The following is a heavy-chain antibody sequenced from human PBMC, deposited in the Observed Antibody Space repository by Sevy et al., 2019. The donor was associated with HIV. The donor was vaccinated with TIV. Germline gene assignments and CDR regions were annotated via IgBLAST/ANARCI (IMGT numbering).Heavy chain of an antibody. V-gene: IGHV4-59*08. Sequence: TLSLTCSVSDDSINSYYWSWIRQPPGKGLEWIGYIYNNIGSTSYNPSLTSRVTISVDTSKNQFSLKLTSVTAADTAVYYCARGAVVIGTAATPVLDFWGLGSLVTVTS. CDR2: IYNNIGST. J-gene: IGHJ4*02. CDR1: DDSINSYY. CDR3: ARGAVVIGTAATPVLDF. D-gene: IGHD2-2*01.